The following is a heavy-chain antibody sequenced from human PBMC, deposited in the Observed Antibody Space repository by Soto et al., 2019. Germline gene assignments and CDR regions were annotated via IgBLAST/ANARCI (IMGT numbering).Heavy chain of an antibody. CDR3: AIYDSSGSRGFQH. Sequence: QVQLQESGPGLVKPSQTLSLTCTVSGGSISSGGYYWSWIRQHPGKGLEWIGYIYYSGSAYYNPSLKSRVTISVDTSKNQFSLKLSSVTAADTAVYYCAIYDSSGSRGFQHWGQGTLVTVSS. J-gene: IGHJ1*01. D-gene: IGHD3-22*01. CDR2: IYYSGSA. V-gene: IGHV4-31*03. CDR1: GGSISSGGYY.